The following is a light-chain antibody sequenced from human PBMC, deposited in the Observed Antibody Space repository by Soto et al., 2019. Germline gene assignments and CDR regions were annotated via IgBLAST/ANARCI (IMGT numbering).Light chain of an antibody. CDR1: SSNIGAGYY. V-gene: IGLV1-47*02. J-gene: IGLJ3*02. CDR3: AAWDDSLNGGV. Sequence: QSVLTQPPSVSGAPGQRVTISCTGGSSNIGAGYYVHWYQQLPGTAPKLLIHNNNQRPSGVPDRFSGSKSGTSASLAISGLRSEDEADYYCAAWDDSLNGGVFGGGTKVTVL. CDR2: NNN.